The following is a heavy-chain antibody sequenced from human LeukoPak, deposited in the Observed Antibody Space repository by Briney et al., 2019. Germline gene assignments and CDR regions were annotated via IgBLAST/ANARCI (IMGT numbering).Heavy chain of an antibody. CDR1: GFTFNTYA. CDR2: VKYDGNNQ. D-gene: IGHD6-19*01. CDR3: ARAPVRGAVAGVDY. V-gene: IGHV3-30-3*01. J-gene: IGHJ4*02. Sequence: PGRSLTLSCAASGFTFNTYAMHWVRQAPGQGLEWLAVVKYDGNNQYYADSVKGRFTVSRGNSRNTVNLQMHSLRGEDTAVYYCARAPVRGAVAGVDYWGQGTLVTVSS.